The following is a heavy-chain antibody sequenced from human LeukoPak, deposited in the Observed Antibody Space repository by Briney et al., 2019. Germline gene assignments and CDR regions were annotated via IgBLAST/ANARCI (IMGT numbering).Heavy chain of an antibody. CDR1: GFTFSSYA. Sequence: GGSLRLSCAASGFTFSSYAMSLVRQALGKGLEWVSAISGSGGSTYYADSVKGRFTISRDNSKNTLYLQMNSLRAEDTAVYYCAKDWDVAASPFDYWGQGTLVTVSS. D-gene: IGHD2-15*01. J-gene: IGHJ4*02. CDR3: AKDWDVAASPFDY. CDR2: ISGSGGST. V-gene: IGHV3-23*01.